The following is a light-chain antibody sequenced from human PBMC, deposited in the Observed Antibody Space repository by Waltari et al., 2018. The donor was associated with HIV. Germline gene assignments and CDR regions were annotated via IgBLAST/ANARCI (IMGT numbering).Light chain of an antibody. CDR1: TGDIGGLNF. CDR3: SSYTSSGTL. V-gene: IGLV2-14*01. CDR2: EVN. Sequence: SALPRTPSFSGPLGQSIPISSPETTGDIGGLNFVSWYQQYPGKAPKLMIYEVNNRPSGISNRFSGSKSGNTASLTISGLQAEDEADYYCSSYTSSGTLLGGGTKVTVL. J-gene: IGLJ2*01.